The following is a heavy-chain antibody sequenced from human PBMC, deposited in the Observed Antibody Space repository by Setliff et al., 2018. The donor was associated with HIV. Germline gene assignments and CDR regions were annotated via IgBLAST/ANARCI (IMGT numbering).Heavy chain of an antibody. CDR1: GFTLEKYW. J-gene: IGHJ3*02. CDR2: ISGDGTTR. CDR3: AREAVWSDAFDI. D-gene: IGHD1-1*01. V-gene: IGHV3-74*01. Sequence: GGSLRLSCAASGFTLEKYWMHWVRQAPGKGLMWVSRISGDGTTRRYADSVQGRFIISRDNSKNTLYLQMNSLRAEDTAVYYCAREAVWSDAFDIWGQGTMVTVSS.